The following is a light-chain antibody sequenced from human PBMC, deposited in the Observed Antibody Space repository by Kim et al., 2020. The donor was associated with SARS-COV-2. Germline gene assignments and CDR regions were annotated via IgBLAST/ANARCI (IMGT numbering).Light chain of an antibody. CDR1: QGIGNY. CDR2: SAS. Sequence: SASVGDRVTITCRASQGIGNYLAWYQQKPGKAPNLLIYSASTLQSGVTSRFSGSGSGTDFTLTISSLQPEDVATYYCQKYSSSPNTFGQGTKLEI. V-gene: IGKV1-27*01. J-gene: IGKJ2*01. CDR3: QKYSSSPNT.